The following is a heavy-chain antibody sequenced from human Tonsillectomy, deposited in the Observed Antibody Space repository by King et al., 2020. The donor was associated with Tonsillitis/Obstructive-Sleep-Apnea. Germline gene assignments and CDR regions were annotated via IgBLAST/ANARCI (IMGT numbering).Heavy chain of an antibody. D-gene: IGHD2-21*01. CDR2: ISDSGGST. V-gene: IGHV3-23*04. J-gene: IGHJ1*01. CDR1: GFTFSSYA. Sequence: VQLVESGGGLVQPGGSLRLSCAASGFTFSSYAMSWARQAPGKGPEWVSVISDSGGSTHYADSVKGRFTISRDNSKNTLYLQMNSLRAEDTALYYCARVTAGCGGDCREDRQPWGQGTLVTVSS. CDR3: ARVTAGCGGDCREDRQP.